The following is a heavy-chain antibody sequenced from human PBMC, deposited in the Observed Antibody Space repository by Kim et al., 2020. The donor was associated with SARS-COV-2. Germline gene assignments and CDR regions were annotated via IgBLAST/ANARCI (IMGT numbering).Heavy chain of an antibody. V-gene: IGHV3-9*01. J-gene: IGHJ3*02. CDR3: AKVVLRYFDWLLGGAFDS. D-gene: IGHD3-9*01. CDR1: GFTFDDYA. Sequence: GGSLRLSCAASGFTFDDYAMHWVRQAPGKGLEWVSGISWNSGSIGYADSVKGRFTISRDNAKNSLYLQMNSLRAEDTALYYCAKVVLRYFDWLLGGAFDSWGQGTMVTVSS. CDR2: ISWNSGSI.